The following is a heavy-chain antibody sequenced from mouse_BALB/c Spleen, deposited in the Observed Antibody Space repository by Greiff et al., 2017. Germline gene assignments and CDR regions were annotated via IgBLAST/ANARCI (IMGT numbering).Heavy chain of an antibody. CDR2: IRNKANGYTT. J-gene: IGHJ4*01. CDR3: ARDRRLEAMDY. CDR1: GFTFTDYY. D-gene: IGHD1-2*01. Sequence: EVMLVESGGGLVQPGGSLRLSCATSGFTFTDYYMSWVRQPPGKALEWLGFIRNKANGYTTEYSASVKGRFTISRDNSQSILYLQMNTLRAEDSATYYCARDRRLEAMDYWGQGTSVTVSA. V-gene: IGHV7-3*02.